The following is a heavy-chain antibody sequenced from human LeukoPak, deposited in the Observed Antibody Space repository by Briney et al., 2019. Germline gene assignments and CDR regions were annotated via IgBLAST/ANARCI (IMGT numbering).Heavy chain of an antibody. V-gene: IGHV4-59*01. CDR2: VYYSGSP. J-gene: IGHJ5*02. CDR1: GGSISSYF. CDR3: AGVFDDYYDSSADPPLWFDP. D-gene: IGHD3-22*01. Sequence: PSETLSLTCTVSGGSISSYFWSWIRQPPGMGLEWIGYVYYSGSPNYNPSLKSRVTISVDTSKNQFSLRLRSVTAADTAVYYCAGVFDDYYDSSADPPLWFDPWGQGTLVTVSS.